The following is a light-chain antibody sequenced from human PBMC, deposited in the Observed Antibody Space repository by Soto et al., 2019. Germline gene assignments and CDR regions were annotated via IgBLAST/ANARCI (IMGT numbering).Light chain of an antibody. V-gene: IGKV3-20*01. CDR3: QQYGSSPRT. CDR2: GAS. Sequence: SSYLAWYQQKPGQAPRLLIYGASSRATGIPDRFSGSGSGTDFTLTISRLEPEDFAVYYCQQYGSSPRTFGQGTKVDIK. CDR1: SSY. J-gene: IGKJ1*01.